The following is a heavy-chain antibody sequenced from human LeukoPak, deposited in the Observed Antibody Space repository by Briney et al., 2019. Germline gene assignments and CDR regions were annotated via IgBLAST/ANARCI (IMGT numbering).Heavy chain of an antibody. V-gene: IGHV3-21*06. CDR3: ARDRESTAGTYFPHAFDV. J-gene: IGHJ3*01. CDR2: LSASGNYI. D-gene: IGHD3-10*01. CDR1: GFNLNSYT. Sequence: PGGSLRLSCVASGFNLNSYTMNWVRQAPGKGLEWVSFLSASGNYIYYADSVRGRFTISRDIAKSSLSLQMNSLRAEDTAVYYCARDRESTAGTYFPHAFDVWGQGTMVAVSS.